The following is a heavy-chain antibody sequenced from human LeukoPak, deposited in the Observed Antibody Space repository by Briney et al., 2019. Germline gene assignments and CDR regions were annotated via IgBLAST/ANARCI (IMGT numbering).Heavy chain of an antibody. CDR1: GFTFAHYG. D-gene: IGHD5-12*01. CDR2: IAFDGRRK. CDR3: ARDRLYTGYDPVLDL. Sequence: GGSLRLSCAASGFTFAHYGVQWVRQAPGMGLEWVAAIAFDGRRKFYTNSVKGRFTISRDNSNNILFLQMSDLRTEDTALYYCARDRLYTGYDPVLDLWGQGTPVTVSS. J-gene: IGHJ5*02. V-gene: IGHV3-30*03.